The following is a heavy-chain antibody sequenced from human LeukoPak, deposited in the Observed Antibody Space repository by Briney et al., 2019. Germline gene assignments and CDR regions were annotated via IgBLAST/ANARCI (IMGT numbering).Heavy chain of an antibody. Sequence: RESGPALVKPTQTLTLTCTFSGFSLRSSGMCVSWIRQPPGKALEWLARIDWDDDKYYSTSLKTRLTISKDTSKNQVVLTMINMDPVDTATYYCARISDHYDSSGYSVFDYWGQGILVTVSS. J-gene: IGHJ4*02. CDR1: GFSLRSSGMC. CDR3: ARISDHYDSSGYSVFDY. V-gene: IGHV2-70*11. D-gene: IGHD3-22*01. CDR2: IDWDDDK.